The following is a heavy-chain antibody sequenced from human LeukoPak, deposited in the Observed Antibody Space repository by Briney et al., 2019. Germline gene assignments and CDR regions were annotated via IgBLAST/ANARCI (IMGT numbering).Heavy chain of an antibody. CDR2: VSGSGDDT. V-gene: IGHV3-23*01. Sequence: PGGSLRLSCAASGFTFRSYAMSWVRQAPGKGLKCVSAVSGSGDDTHYADSVKGRLTISRDNSKNTLYLQMNSLRAEDTAVYYCAKAIGSSGLWCFDCWGQGALVTVSS. CDR3: AKAIGSSGLWCFDC. D-gene: IGHD6-19*01. J-gene: IGHJ4*02. CDR1: GFTFRSYA.